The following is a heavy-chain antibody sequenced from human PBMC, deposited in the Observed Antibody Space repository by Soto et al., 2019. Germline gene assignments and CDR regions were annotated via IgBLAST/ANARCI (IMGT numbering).Heavy chain of an antibody. J-gene: IGHJ4*02. CDR3: ARGGKWELPPGMLDY. CDR1: GFTFSSYA. V-gene: IGHV3-30-3*01. D-gene: IGHD1-26*01. CDR2: ISYDGSNK. Sequence: QVQLVESRGGVVQPGRSLRLSCAASGFTFSSYAMHWVRQAPGKGLEWVAVISYDGSNKYYADSVKGRFTISRDNSKNTLYLQMNSLRAEDTAVYYCARGGKWELPPGMLDYWGQGTLVTVSS.